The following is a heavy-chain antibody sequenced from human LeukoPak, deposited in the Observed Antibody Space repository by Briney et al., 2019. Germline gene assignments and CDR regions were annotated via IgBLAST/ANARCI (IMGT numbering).Heavy chain of an antibody. V-gene: IGHV7-4-1*02. Sequence: ASVKVPCKAAGYTFTSYAMNWVRQAPGQGLEGMGWINTNTGNPTYAQGFTGRFVFSLDTSVSTAYLQISSLKAEDTAVYYCARDFCGGDCVPPSFDYWGQGTLVTVSS. CDR3: ARDFCGGDCVPPSFDY. D-gene: IGHD2-21*02. CDR2: INTNTGNP. J-gene: IGHJ4*02. CDR1: GYTFTSYA.